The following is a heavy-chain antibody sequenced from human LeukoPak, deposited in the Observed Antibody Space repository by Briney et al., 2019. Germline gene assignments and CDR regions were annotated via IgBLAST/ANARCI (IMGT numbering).Heavy chain of an antibody. D-gene: IGHD3-9*01. CDR3: ARGLYFDWLLGSWYFDL. V-gene: IGHV1-18*01. J-gene: IGHJ2*01. Sequence: ASVKVSCKASGYTFTSYGISWVRQAPGQGLEWMGWISAYNGNTNYAQKFQGRVTMTRNTSISTAYMELSSLRSEDTAVYYCARGLYFDWLLGSWYFDLWGRGTLVTVSS. CDR2: ISAYNGNT. CDR1: GYTFTSYG.